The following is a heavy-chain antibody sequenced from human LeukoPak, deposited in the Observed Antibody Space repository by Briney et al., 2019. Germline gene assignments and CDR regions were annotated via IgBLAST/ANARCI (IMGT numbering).Heavy chain of an antibody. CDR2: IMEDGSEK. V-gene: IGHV3-7*01. Sequence: GGSLRLSCAASGFTLSSYWMSWVRQAPGKGLEWVANIMEDGSEKHYVDSVKGRFTTSRGNAKNSLYLQMYSLRAEDTAVYYCARGPLIAAAGTSWGQGILVTVSS. D-gene: IGHD6-13*01. J-gene: IGHJ5*02. CDR1: GFTLSSYW. CDR3: ARGPLIAAAGTS.